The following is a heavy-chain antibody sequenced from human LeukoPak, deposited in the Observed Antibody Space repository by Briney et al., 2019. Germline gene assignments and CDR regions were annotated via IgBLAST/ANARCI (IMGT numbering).Heavy chain of an antibody. CDR2: INHSGST. J-gene: IGHJ4*02. CDR3: ARGPQLSGWYPY. V-gene: IGHV4-34*01. CDR1: GGSFSGYY. Sequence: SETLSLTCAVYGGSFSGYYWSLIRQPPGKGLEWIGEINHSGSTNYNPSLKSRVTISVDTSKNQFSLKLSSVTAADTAVYYCARGPQLSGWYPYWGQGTLVTVSS. D-gene: IGHD6-19*01.